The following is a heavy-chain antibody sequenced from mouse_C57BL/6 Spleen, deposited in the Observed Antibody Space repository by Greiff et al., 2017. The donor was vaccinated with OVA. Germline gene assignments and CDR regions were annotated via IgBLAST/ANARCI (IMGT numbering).Heavy chain of an antibody. CDR1: GFTFSDYG. Sequence: EVKLEESGGGLVKPGGSLKLSCAASGFTFSDYGMHWVRQAPEKGLEWVAYISSGSSTIYYADTVKGRFTISRDNAKNTLFLQMTSLRSEDTAMYYCARPGDYDEGFAYWGQGTLVTVSA. J-gene: IGHJ3*01. CDR3: ARPGDYDEGFAY. D-gene: IGHD2-4*01. V-gene: IGHV5-17*01. CDR2: ISSGSSTI.